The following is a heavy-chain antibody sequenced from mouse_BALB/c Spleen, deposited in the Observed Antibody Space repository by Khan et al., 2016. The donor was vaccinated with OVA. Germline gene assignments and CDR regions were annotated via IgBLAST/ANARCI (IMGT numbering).Heavy chain of an antibody. V-gene: IGHV3-2*02. CDR2: ISYSGNT. CDR3: ARVYGGDFDY. CDR1: GYSITSDYA. J-gene: IGHJ2*01. D-gene: IGHD2-10*02. Sequence: EVQLQESGPGLVKPSQSLSLTCTVTGYSITSDYAWNWIRQFPGNKLEWMGFISYSGNTKYNPSLKNRISVTRDTSKNQFFLQLNSVTTEDTATYYCARVYGGDFDYWGQGTTLTVS.